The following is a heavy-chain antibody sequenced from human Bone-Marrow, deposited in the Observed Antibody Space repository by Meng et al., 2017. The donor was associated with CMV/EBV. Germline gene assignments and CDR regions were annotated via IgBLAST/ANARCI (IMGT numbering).Heavy chain of an antibody. CDR3: ARVGSSSSCYRRFCNWFDP. J-gene: IGHJ5*02. D-gene: IGHD2-2*02. CDR2: IYYSGST. Sequence: SETLSLTCTVSGGSISSSSYYWGWIRQPPGKGLEWIGSIYYSGSTYYNPSLKSRVTISVDTSKNQFSLKLSSVTAADTAVYYCARVGSSSSCYRRFCNWFDPWGQGTRVTGSS. V-gene: IGHV4-39*07. CDR1: GGSISSSSYY.